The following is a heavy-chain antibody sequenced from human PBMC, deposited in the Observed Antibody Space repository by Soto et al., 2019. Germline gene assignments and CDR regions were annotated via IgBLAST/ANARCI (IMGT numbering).Heavy chain of an antibody. Sequence: SQTVSLTCAITGASVSTIGAGWSYDMQSPSRGLEWLGRTYYRSKWYYEYAVSVRGRITINPDTSKNQYSLQLNSVTPEDTAVYFCARGEQYSGRIFDYWGQGTLVTVSS. CDR3: ARGEQYSGRIFDY. CDR1: GASVSTIGAG. J-gene: IGHJ4*01. D-gene: IGHD1-26*01. CDR2: TYYRSKWYY. V-gene: IGHV6-1*01.